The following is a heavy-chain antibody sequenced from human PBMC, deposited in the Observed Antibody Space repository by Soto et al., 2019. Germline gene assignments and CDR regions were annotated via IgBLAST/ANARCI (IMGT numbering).Heavy chain of an antibody. J-gene: IGHJ4*02. CDR1: GFTFSSYW. CDR3: ARSFDGEIDY. CDR2: IKQDGSEK. V-gene: IGHV3-7*01. Sequence: GGSLRLSCAVSGFTFSSYWMSWVRQAPGKGLEWVANIKQDGSEKYYVDSVKGRFTISRDNAKNSLYLQMNSLRAEDTAVYYCARSFDGEIDYWGQGTLVTVSS. D-gene: IGHD4-17*01.